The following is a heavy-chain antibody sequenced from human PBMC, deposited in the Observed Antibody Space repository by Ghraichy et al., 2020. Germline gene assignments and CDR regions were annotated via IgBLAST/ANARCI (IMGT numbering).Heavy chain of an antibody. CDR3: ARDRGGDNYDSTGQDDAFDI. CDR1: RFTFNSSG. V-gene: IGHV3-33*05. D-gene: IGHD3-22*01. Sequence: LSLTCAASRFTFNSSGMHWVRRAPGEGLDWVAVISYDGSKTNYADSVKGRFTVSRDNSKNTLYLQMNSLRDEDTAVYYCARDRGGDNYDSTGQDDAFDIWGQGTMVTVSS. CDR2: ISYDGSKT. J-gene: IGHJ3*02.